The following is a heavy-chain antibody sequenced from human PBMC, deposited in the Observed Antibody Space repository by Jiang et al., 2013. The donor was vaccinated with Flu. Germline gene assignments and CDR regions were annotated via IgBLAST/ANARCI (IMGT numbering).Heavy chain of an antibody. CDR1: GFPPTQRSYDG. CDR3: ARMRYDCGGDCYWTFDY. CDR2: IFSNDEK. D-gene: IGHD2-21*02. J-gene: IGHJ4*02. Sequence: PTQTLTLTCTVSGFPPTQRSYDGCGWIRQPPGRPWSCLHTIFSNDEKSYSTSLRRRLTISKDTSKSQVVLTLTNMDRADTATYYCARMRYDCGGDCYWTFDYWGQGILVTVST. V-gene: IGHV2-26*01.